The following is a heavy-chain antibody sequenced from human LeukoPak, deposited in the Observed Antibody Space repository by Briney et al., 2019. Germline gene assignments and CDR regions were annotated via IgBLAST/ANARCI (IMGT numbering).Heavy chain of an antibody. CDR2: IYNGRTT. CDR1: GDSISSTSHH. Sequence: SETLSLTCAVSGDSISSTSHHWGWIRQPPGKGLEWIGSIYNGRTTYYNPSLNSRVTRSVPTSKNQFSLQLNSVTAADTAVYYCARHDGRGGYTMGAFDSWGQGSLVAVSS. CDR3: ARHDGRGGYTMGAFDS. V-gene: IGHV4-39*01. D-gene: IGHD3-16*02. J-gene: IGHJ4*02.